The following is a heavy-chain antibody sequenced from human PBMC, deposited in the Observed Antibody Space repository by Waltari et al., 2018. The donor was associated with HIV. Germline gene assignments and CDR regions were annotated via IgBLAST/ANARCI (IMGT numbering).Heavy chain of an antibody. D-gene: IGHD3-22*01. CDR2: INHSGST. CDR3: ARGGFITMIVSPHAFDI. CDR1: GGSFSGYY. Sequence: QVQLQQWGAGLLKPSETLSLTCAVYGGSFSGYYWSWIRQPPGKGLEWIGEINHSGSTNYNPSLKSRVTISVDTSKNQFSLKLSSVTAADTAVYYCARGGFITMIVSPHAFDIWGQGTMVTVSS. J-gene: IGHJ3*02. V-gene: IGHV4-34*01.